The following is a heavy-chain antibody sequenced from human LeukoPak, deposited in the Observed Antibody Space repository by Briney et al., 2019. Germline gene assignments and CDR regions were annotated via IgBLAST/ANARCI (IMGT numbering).Heavy chain of an antibody. CDR2: IWYDGSIK. CDR3: ARARGTTPNYFDS. CDR1: GYSFNGYG. Sequence: PGESLKISCKGSGYSFNGYGMHWVRQAPGKGLEWVALIWYDGSIKSYADSVKGRFTISRDNSKNALNLQMNSLGAEDTAVYYCARARGTTPNYFDSWGQGTLVTVSS. J-gene: IGHJ4*02. D-gene: IGHD3-16*01. V-gene: IGHV3-33*01.